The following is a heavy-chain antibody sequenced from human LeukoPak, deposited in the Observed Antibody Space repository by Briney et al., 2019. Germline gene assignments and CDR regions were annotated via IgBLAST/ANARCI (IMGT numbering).Heavy chain of an antibody. CDR3: ARYGALDY. CDR2: INQDGSEK. D-gene: IGHD4-17*01. Sequence: GGSLRLSCAASGFTFSSYWTSWVRQAPGKGLQWVANINQDGSEKYYVDSVKGRFTISRDNAKNSLYLQMKSLRTEDTAMYYCARYGALDYWGQGTLVTVSS. J-gene: IGHJ4*02. CDR1: GFTFSSYW. V-gene: IGHV3-7*04.